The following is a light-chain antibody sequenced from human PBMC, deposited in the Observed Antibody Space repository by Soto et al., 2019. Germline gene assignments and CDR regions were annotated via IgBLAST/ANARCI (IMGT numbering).Light chain of an antibody. CDR1: NSDVGGYNY. Sequence: QSALTQPASVSGSPGQSITISCTGTNSDVGGYNYVSWYQQHPGKAPKIMIYDVSNRPSGVSNRFSGSKSGNTASLTISGLQAEDEADYYCSSYRSSNTVVFGGATKLSVL. CDR2: DVS. V-gene: IGLV2-14*01. CDR3: SSYRSSNTVV. J-gene: IGLJ2*01.